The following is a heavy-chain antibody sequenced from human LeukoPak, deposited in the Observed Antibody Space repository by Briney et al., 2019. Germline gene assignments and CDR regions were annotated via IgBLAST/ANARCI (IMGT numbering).Heavy chain of an antibody. D-gene: IGHD3-10*01. Sequence: PGGSLRLSCAASGFSFSSYEMNWVRQAPGKGLEWVSSISSSSSYIYYADSVKGRFTISRDNAKNSLYLQMNSLRAEDTAVYYCARDHRGSPWPHNWFDPWGQGTLVTVSS. CDR3: ARDHRGSPWPHNWFDP. CDR2: ISSSSSYI. CDR1: GFSFSSYE. J-gene: IGHJ5*02. V-gene: IGHV3-21*01.